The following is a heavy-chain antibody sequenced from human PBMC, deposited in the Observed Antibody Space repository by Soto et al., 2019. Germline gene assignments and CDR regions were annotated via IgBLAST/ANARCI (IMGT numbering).Heavy chain of an antibody. V-gene: IGHV1-18*01. D-gene: IGHD6-13*01. CDR1: GYTFTSYG. J-gene: IGHJ6*02. CDR2: ISAYNGNT. Sequence: QVQLVQSGAEVKKPGASVKVSCKASGYTFTSYGISWVRQAPGQGLEWMGWISAYNGNTKYAQKLQGRVTMTTDTSTSTAYMELRSLRSDDTAVYYCARDDDRIAAAGYYYYYGMDVWGQGTTVTVSS. CDR3: ARDDDRIAAAGYYYYYGMDV.